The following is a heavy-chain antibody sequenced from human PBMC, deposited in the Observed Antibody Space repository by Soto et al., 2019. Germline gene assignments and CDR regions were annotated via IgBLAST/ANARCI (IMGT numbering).Heavy chain of an antibody. CDR3: ARHARYCSSTTCSQNDY. CDR1: GYIFTNYW. Sequence: GESLKISCRGSGYIFTNYWIAWVRQMPGKGLEWMGIIYPGDSETIYSPSFQGQVTISAAKSINTAYLQWSSLKASDTAIYFCARHARYCSSTTCSQNDYWGQGTLVTVSS. D-gene: IGHD2-2*01. CDR2: IYPGDSET. J-gene: IGHJ4*02. V-gene: IGHV5-51*01.